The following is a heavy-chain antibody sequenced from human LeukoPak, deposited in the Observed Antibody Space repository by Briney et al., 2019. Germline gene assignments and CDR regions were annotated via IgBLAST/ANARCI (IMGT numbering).Heavy chain of an antibody. CDR3: TARYSGSYSIKDY. Sequence: GGSLRVSCAASGFTFSNAWMSWVRQAPGKGLEWVGRIKSKTDGGTTDYAAPVKGRFTISRDDSKNTLYLQMNSLKTEDTAVYYCTARYSGSYSIKDYWGQGTLVTVSS. V-gene: IGHV3-15*01. D-gene: IGHD1-26*01. J-gene: IGHJ4*02. CDR2: IKSKTDGGTT. CDR1: GFTFSNAW.